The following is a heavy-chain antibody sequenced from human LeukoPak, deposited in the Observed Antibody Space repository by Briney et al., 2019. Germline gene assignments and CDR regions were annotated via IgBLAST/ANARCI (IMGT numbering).Heavy chain of an antibody. Sequence: SETLSLTCAVSGYSISSGYYWGWIRQPPGKGLEWIGSIDHSGSTYYNPSLKSRVTISVDTSKNQFSLKLSSVTAADTAVYYCARRVDEAFDIWGQGTMVTVFS. CDR1: GYSISSGYY. D-gene: IGHD2-15*01. J-gene: IGHJ3*02. V-gene: IGHV4-38-2*01. CDR2: IDHSGST. CDR3: ARRVDEAFDI.